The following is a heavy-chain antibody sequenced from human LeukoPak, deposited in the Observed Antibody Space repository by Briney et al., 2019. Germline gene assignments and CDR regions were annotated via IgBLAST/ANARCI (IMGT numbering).Heavy chain of an antibody. CDR2: VYYSGST. CDR1: GGSISSYF. J-gene: IGHJ3*02. CDR3: ARVLDLSKRAIDAFDI. Sequence: SETLSLTCTVSGGSISSYFWSWIRQPPGKGLEWIGYVYYSGSTTYNPSLKSRVTISVDTSKKQFSLKLSSATAADTAVYYCARVLDLSKRAIDAFDIWGQGTMVTVS. V-gene: IGHV4-59*01.